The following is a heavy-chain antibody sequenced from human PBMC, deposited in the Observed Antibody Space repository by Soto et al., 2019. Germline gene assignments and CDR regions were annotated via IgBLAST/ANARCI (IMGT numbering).Heavy chain of an antibody. D-gene: IGHD3-10*01. CDR3: ARLEGDSYGSVNYWGFYMDV. Sequence: SETLSLTCTVSGGSFSSTSYYWGWIRQPPGKGLEWIGCIYYSGTTYYSASLKSRVTISVDTSKKQFSLKLTSLTAADTAVYYCARLEGDSYGSVNYWGFYMDVWGKGTTVTVSS. CDR1: GGSFSSTSYY. J-gene: IGHJ6*03. CDR2: IYYSGTT. V-gene: IGHV4-39*01.